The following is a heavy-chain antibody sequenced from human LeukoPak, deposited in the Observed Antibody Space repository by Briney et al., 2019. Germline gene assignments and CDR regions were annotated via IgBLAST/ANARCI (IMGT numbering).Heavy chain of an antibody. CDR1: GFSLSTSGVG. Sequence: SGPTLVKPTQTLTLTCSFSGFSLSTSGVGVGWILQPPGKAPEWLALVYWNDDKRYSPSLKSRLTITKDTSKNRVVLTMTNMDPVDTATYYCAHRLISSSPNYFDYWGQGALVTVSS. CDR3: AHRLISSSPNYFDY. CDR2: VYWNDDK. D-gene: IGHD6-13*01. J-gene: IGHJ4*02. V-gene: IGHV2-5*01.